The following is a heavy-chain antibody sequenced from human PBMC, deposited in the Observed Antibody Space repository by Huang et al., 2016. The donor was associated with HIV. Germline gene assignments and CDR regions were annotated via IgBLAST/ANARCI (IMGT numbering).Heavy chain of an antibody. J-gene: IGHJ6*03. V-gene: IGHV1-18*01. Sequence: QVQLVQSGAEVKKPGASVKVSCKASGYTFSSFGISWVRQAPGQGLEWVGWISGYNGNTKCDQKIQGRRTMTTDTSTSTAYMELRSLRSDDTAVYYCARGGGIQLWLLGYYYMDVWGNGTTVTVSS. CDR3: ARGGGIQLWLLGYYYMDV. CDR2: ISGYNGNT. CDR1: GYTFSSFG. D-gene: IGHD5-18*01.